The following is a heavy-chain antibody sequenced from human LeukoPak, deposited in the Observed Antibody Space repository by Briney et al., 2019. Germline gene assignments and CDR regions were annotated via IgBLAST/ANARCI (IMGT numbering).Heavy chain of an antibody. V-gene: IGHV1-3*01. CDR1: GYTFTSYA. Sequence: ASVKVSCKASGYTFTSYAMHWVRQAPGQRLEWMGWINAGNGNTKYSQKFQGRVTITRDTSASTAYVELSSLRSEDTAAYYCVRDLEGVMDYWGQGTLVTVSS. CDR2: INAGNGNT. J-gene: IGHJ4*02. D-gene: IGHD3-16*01. CDR3: VRDLEGVMDY.